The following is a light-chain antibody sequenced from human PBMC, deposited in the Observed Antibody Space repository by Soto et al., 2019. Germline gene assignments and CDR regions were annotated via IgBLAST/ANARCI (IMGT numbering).Light chain of an antibody. J-gene: IGKJ2*01. CDR3: QQYGSSPRT. CDR1: QSISSSY. Sequence: EIVLTQSPGTLSVSPGERATLSCRASQSISSSYLAWYQQRPGQAPRLLIYAASSRATGIPDRFSGGGSATDVTLTASRLEPEDFAVYYCQQYGSSPRTFGQGTKLEIK. CDR2: AAS. V-gene: IGKV3-20*01.